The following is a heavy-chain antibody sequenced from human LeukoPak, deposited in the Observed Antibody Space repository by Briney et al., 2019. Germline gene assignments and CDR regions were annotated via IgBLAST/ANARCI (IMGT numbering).Heavy chain of an antibody. D-gene: IGHD2-2*02. CDR1: GGTFSSYA. J-gene: IGHJ5*02. Sequence: AVKVSCKASGGTFSSYAISWVRQAPGQGLEWMGGIIPIFGTANYAQKFQGRVTITTDESTSTAYMELSSLRSEDTAVYYCARGNPYCSSTSCYSWFDPWGQGTLVTVSS. CDR3: ARGNPYCSSTSCYSWFDP. V-gene: IGHV1-69*05. CDR2: IIPIFGTA.